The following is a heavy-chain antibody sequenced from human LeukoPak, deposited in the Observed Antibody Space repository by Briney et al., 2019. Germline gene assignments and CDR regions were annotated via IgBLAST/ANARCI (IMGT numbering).Heavy chain of an antibody. D-gene: IGHD3-22*01. CDR1: GFTFSDYY. CDR3: ARLIVVVITTRPYGMDV. V-gene: IGHV3-11*04. Sequence: GGSLRLSCAASGFTFSDYYMSWIRQAPGKGLEWVSYISSSGSTIYYADSVKGRFTISRDNAKNSLYLQMNGLRAEDTAVYYCARLIVVVITTRPYGMDVWGQGTTVTVSS. J-gene: IGHJ6*02. CDR2: ISSSGSTI.